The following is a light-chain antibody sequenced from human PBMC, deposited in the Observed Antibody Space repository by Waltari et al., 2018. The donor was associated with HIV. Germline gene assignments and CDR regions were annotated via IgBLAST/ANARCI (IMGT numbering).Light chain of an antibody. Sequence: SYVLTQPPSVSVAPGQTARITCGGNNLGSKSGHWYQQKPGQAPVLVVYDDSDRPSGIPERFSGSNSGNTATLTISRVEAGDEADYFCQVWDSSSDHRGVFGGGTKLTVL. CDR3: QVWDSSSDHRGV. V-gene: IGLV3-21*02. J-gene: IGLJ3*02. CDR1: NLGSKS. CDR2: DDS.